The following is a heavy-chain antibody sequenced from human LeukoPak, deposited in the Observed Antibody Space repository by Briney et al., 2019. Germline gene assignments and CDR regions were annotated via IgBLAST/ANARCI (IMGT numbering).Heavy chain of an antibody. CDR1: GFTFSDYY. J-gene: IGHJ5*02. Sequence: GGSLRLSCAASGFTFSDYYMSWIRQAPRKGLEWVSYISSSGSTIYYANSVKGRFTISRDNAKNSLYLQMNSLRAEDTAVYYCARVSGSWHRFPSSWGQGTLVTVSS. V-gene: IGHV3-11*01. CDR2: ISSSGSTI. D-gene: IGHD6-13*01. CDR3: ARVSGSWHRFPSS.